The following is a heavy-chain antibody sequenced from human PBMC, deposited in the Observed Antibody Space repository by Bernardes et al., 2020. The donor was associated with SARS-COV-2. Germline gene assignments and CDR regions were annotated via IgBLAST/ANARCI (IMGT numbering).Heavy chain of an antibody. Sequence: GGSLRLSCAASGFTFSSYGMHWVRQAPGKGLEWVAVISYDGSNKYYADSVKGRFTISRDNSKNTLYLQMNSLRAEDTAVYYCAKDLTYYYDSSGYGLTRGWGQGTLVTVSS. V-gene: IGHV3-30*18. CDR3: AKDLTYYYDSSGYGLTRG. J-gene: IGHJ4*02. D-gene: IGHD3-22*01. CDR1: GFTFSSYG. CDR2: ISYDGSNK.